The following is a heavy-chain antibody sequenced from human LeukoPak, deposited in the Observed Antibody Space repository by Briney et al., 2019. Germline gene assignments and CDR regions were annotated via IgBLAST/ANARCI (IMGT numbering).Heavy chain of an antibody. CDR2: IYYSGST. D-gene: IGHD3-16*01. J-gene: IGHJ4*02. V-gene: IGHV4-59*08. Sequence: SETLSLTCTVSGGSISSYYWSWIRQPPGKGLEWIGYIYYSGSTNYNPSLKSRVTISVDTSKNQFSLNLSSVTAADTAVYFCVRGLPFWGGRDWGQGTLVTVSS. CDR1: GGSISSYY. CDR3: VRGLPFWGGRD.